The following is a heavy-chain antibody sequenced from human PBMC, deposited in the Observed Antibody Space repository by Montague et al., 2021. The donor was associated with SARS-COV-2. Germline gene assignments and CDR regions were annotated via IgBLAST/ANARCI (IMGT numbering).Heavy chain of an antibody. V-gene: IGHV3-74*01. D-gene: IGHD1-14*01. Sequence: SLRLSCAASGFTFNSYWMHWVRQAPGKGLVWVSRINSDGTTTTYXDSVKGRFTTSRDNAKGTLYLQMNSLRAEDTALYFCARGGPLSYYYYGMDVWGQGTTVTVSS. J-gene: IGHJ6*02. CDR3: ARGGPLSYYYYGMDV. CDR1: GFTFNSYW. CDR2: INSDGTTT.